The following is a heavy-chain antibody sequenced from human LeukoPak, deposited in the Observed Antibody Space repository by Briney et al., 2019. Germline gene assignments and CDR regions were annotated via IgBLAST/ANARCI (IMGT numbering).Heavy chain of an antibody. J-gene: IGHJ4*02. Sequence: SETLSLTCSVSDGSIRTYYWSWIRQSPGQGLEWIGNIYYRGDINYNPSLKSRVIISIDTSKNQFSLKVTSLTAADTAVYYCATNKDWAEADWGQGTLVTVSS. CDR1: DGSIRTYY. D-gene: IGHD3/OR15-3a*01. CDR2: IYYRGDI. CDR3: ATNKDWAEAD. V-gene: IGHV4-59*03.